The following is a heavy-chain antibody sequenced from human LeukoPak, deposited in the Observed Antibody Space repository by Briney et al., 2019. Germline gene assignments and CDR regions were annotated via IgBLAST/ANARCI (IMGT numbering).Heavy chain of an antibody. CDR1: GGSICSGGYY. Sequence: SQTLSLACTVSGGSICSGGYYWSWSRQHPGKGLEGIGYRYYSGSTYYNPSLKSRVTISVDTSKNQFALQLSSGTAADTAGYYCVRLKYCGGGSCSPALDYWGQGTLLTVS. CDR2: RYYSGST. D-gene: IGHD2-15*01. V-gene: IGHV4-31*03. J-gene: IGHJ4*02. CDR3: VRLKYCGGGSCSPALDY.